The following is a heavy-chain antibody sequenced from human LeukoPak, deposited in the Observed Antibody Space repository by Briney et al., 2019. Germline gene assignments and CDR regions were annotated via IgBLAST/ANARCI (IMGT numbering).Heavy chain of an antibody. CDR1: GFTFSSYA. CDR3: AKRDGSSSWYENYYYGMDV. V-gene: IGHV3-30*18. CDR2: ISYDGSNK. D-gene: IGHD6-13*01. Sequence: PGGSLRLSCAASGFTFSSYAMSWVRQAPGKGLEWVAVISYDGSNKYYADSVKGRFTISRDNSKNTLYLQMNSLRAEDTAVYYCAKRDGSSSWYENYYYGMDVWGQGTTVTVSS. J-gene: IGHJ6*02.